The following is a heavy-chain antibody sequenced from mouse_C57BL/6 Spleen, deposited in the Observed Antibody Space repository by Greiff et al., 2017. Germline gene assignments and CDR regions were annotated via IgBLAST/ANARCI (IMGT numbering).Heavy chain of an antibody. V-gene: IGHV1-69*01. CDR2: IDPSDSYT. CDR1: GYTFTSYW. J-gene: IGHJ2*01. CDR3: ARNEYERYYGY. D-gene: IGHD2-4*01. Sequence: QVQLQQPGAELVMPGASVKLSCKASGYTFTSYWMHWVKQRPGQGLEWIGEIDPSDSYTNYNQKFKGKSTLTVDKSSSTAYMQLSSLTSGDSAVYYCARNEYERYYGYWGQGTTLTVSS.